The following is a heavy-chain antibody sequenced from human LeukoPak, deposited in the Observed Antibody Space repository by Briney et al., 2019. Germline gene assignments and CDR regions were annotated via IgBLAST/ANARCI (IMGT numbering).Heavy chain of an antibody. CDR3: AKEGPLWFGELTYYFDY. V-gene: IGHV3-23*01. J-gene: IGHJ4*02. Sequence: GGSLRLSCAASGFTFSSYAMSWVRQAPGKGLEWVSAISGSGGSTYYADSVKGRFTISRDNSKNTLYLQMNSLRAEDTAVYYCAKEGPLWFGELTYYFDYWGQGTLVTVSS. CDR2: ISGSGGST. CDR1: GFTFSSYA. D-gene: IGHD3-10*01.